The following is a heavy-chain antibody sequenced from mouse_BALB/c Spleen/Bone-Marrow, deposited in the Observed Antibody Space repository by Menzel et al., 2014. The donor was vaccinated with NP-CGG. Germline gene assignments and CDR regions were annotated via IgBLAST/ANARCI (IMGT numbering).Heavy chain of an antibody. CDR2: ISDGGSYT. CDR1: GFIFSDYY. Sequence: EVQLQQSGGGLVKPGGSLKLSCAASGFIFSDYYMYWVRQTPEKRLEWVATISDGGSYTSYPDSVKGRLTVSRDNAKNNPYLQMSGLKSEDTAFYYCARTYRPYALDYWGQGSSVTVSS. CDR3: ARTYRPYALDY. J-gene: IGHJ4*01. V-gene: IGHV5-4*02. D-gene: IGHD2-14*01.